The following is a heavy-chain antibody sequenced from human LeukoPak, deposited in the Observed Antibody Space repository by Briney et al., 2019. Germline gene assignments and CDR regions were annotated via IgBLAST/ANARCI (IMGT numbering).Heavy chain of an antibody. CDR2: INHSGST. Sequence: SETLSLTRAVYGESFSGYYWSWIRQPPGKGLEWIGEINHSGSTNYNPSLKSRVTISIDTSKNQFSLKLSSVTAADTAVYYCARGPDPWGQGTLVTVSS. J-gene: IGHJ5*02. CDR1: GESFSGYY. CDR3: ARGPDP. V-gene: IGHV4-34*01.